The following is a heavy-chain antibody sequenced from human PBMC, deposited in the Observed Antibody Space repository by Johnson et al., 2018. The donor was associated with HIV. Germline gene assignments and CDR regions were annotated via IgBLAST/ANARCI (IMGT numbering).Heavy chain of an antibody. D-gene: IGHD5-18*01. V-gene: IGHV3-30*04. CDR2: ISYDGRNK. CDR1: GFTFSSYA. J-gene: IGHJ3*02. Sequence: QVQLVESGGGVVQPGRSLRLSCAASGFTFSSYAMHWVRQAPGKGLEWVAVISYDGRNKYYADSVKGRFTISRDNSKNTLYLQMNSLRAEDTAVYYCAKPEGAQFLGSYGAFDIWGQGTMVTVSS. CDR3: AKPEGAQFLGSYGAFDI.